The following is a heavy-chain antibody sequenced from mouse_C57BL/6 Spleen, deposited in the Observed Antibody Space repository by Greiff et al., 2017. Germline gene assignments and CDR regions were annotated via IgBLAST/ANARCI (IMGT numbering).Heavy chain of an antibody. CDR2: FYPGSGSI. J-gene: IGHJ3*01. CDR3: ARHEERYYGNYAWFAY. Sequence: VQLQQSGAELVKPGASVKLSCKASGYTFTEYTIHWVKQRSGQGLEWFGWFYPGSGSIKYNEKFKDKATLTADKSSSTVYMELSRLTSEDSAVXFCARHEERYYGNYAWFAYWGQGTLVTVSA. V-gene: IGHV1-62-2*01. CDR1: GYTFTEYT. D-gene: IGHD2-1*01.